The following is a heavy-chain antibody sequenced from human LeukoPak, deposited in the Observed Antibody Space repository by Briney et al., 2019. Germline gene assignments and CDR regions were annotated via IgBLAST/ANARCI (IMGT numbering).Heavy chain of an antibody. CDR3: ARGMRGYANFDY. D-gene: IGHD3-3*01. V-gene: IGHV3-48*02. Sequence: GGSLRLSCTASGFTFSSYSMNWVRQAPGKGLEWISYITSGSSSIFYANSVKGRFTISRDNAKNSLYLQMNSLRDEDTAVYYCARGMRGYANFDYWGQGTLVTVSS. CDR1: GFTFSSYS. CDR2: ITSGSSSI. J-gene: IGHJ4*02.